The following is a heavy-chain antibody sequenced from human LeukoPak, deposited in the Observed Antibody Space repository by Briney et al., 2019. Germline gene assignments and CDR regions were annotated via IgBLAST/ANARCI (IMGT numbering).Heavy chain of an antibody. CDR3: ARDLGDYAQYFDY. CDR1: GGSISSYY. Sequence: PSETLSLTCTVSGGSISSYYRSWIRQPAGKGLEWIGRICTSGSTNYNPSLKSRVTMSVDTSKNQFSLKLSSVTAADTAVYYCARDLGDYAQYFDYWGQGTLVTVSS. D-gene: IGHD4-17*01. V-gene: IGHV4-4*07. CDR2: ICTSGST. J-gene: IGHJ4*02.